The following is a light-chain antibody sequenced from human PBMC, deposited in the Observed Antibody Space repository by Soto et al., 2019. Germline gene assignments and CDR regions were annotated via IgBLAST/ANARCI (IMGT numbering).Light chain of an antibody. CDR3: SSYTTGNTK. CDR2: EVS. CDR1: SSDIGRYNF. J-gene: IGLJ3*02. Sequence: HSALTQPASVSGSPGQSITISCTGTSSDIGRYNFVSWYQQYPGKAPKVIIYEVSNRPSGVSNRFSGSKSGNTASLTISGLQAEDEADYYCSSYTTGNTKFGGGTKLTVL. V-gene: IGLV2-14*01.